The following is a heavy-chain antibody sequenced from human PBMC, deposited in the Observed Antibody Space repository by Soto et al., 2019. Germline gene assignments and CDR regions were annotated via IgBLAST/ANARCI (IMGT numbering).Heavy chain of an antibody. V-gene: IGHV3-64*01. J-gene: IGHJ4*02. CDR1: GFTFSTYA. D-gene: IGHD5-18*01. CDR3: ARDGRAMNYY. CDR2: ISSNGGTT. Sequence: EVQLVESGGGLVQPGGSLRLSCAASGFTFSTYAMQWVRQAPGKGLEFVSSISSNGGTTNYAYSVKGRFTISRDNSRDTLYRQMGSLRAEDMAVYYCARDGRAMNYYWGQGTLVTVSS.